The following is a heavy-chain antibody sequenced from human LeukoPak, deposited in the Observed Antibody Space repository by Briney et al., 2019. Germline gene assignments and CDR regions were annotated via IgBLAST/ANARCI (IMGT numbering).Heavy chain of an antibody. CDR2: INHSGST. J-gene: IGHJ4*02. Sequence: ASETLSLTCAVYGGSFSGYYWSWIRQPPGKGLEWIGEINHSGSTNYNPSLKSRVTISVDTSKNQFSLKLSSVTAADTAVYYCARALLTVTTKWFDYWGQGTLVTVSS. CDR1: GGSFSGYY. V-gene: IGHV4-34*01. D-gene: IGHD4-11*01. CDR3: ARALLTVTTKWFDY.